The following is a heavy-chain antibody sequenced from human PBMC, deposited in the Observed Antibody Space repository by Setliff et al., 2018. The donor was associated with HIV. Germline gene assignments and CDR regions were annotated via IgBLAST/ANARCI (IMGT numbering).Heavy chain of an antibody. CDR2: ITGGGDHT. CDR3: AKEGSTAVAGYADYLQD. V-gene: IGHV3-23*01. D-gene: IGHD6-19*01. J-gene: IGHJ1*01. Sequence: GGSLSLSCASSGFTFSSYAMNWVRQAPGKGLEWVSAITGGGDHTYYADSVKGRFTISRDNSRNTVYLQMNSLRADDTAVYYCAKEGSTAVAGYADYLQDWGQGTLVTVSS. CDR1: GFTFSSYA.